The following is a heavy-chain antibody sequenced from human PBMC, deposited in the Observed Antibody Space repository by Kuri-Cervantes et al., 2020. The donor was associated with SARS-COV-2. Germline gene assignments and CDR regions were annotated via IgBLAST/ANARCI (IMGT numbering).Heavy chain of an antibody. V-gene: IGHV1-69*13. CDR1: GGTFSSYA. J-gene: IGHJ4*02. D-gene: IGHD3-16*01. Sequence: SVKVSCKASGGTFSSYAISWVRQAPGQGLEWMGGIIPIFGTANYAQKFQGRVTITADESTSTAYMELSSLRSEDTAAYYCASLGDAGDLSPPFDYWGQGTRVTGSS. CDR3: ASLGDAGDLSPPFDY. CDR2: IIPIFGTA.